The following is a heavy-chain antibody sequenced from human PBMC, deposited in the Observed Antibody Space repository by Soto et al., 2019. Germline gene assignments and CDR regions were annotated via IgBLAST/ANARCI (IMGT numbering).Heavy chain of an antibody. CDR1: GGSISSSSYY. CDR2: IYYSGST. J-gene: IGHJ4*02. D-gene: IGHD3-10*01. Sequence: SETLSLTCTVSGGSISSSSYYWGWIRQPPGKGLEWIGSIYYSGSTYYNPSLKSRVTISVDTSKNQFSLKLSSVTAADTAVYYCARLNYYGSGSYSACFDYWGQGTLVTVSS. CDR3: ARLNYYGSGSYSACFDY. V-gene: IGHV4-39*07.